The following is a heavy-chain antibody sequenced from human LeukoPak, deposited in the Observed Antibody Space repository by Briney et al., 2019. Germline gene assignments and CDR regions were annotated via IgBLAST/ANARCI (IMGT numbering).Heavy chain of an antibody. V-gene: IGHV4-4*07. CDR1: GGSISSYY. CDR3: AKRPGTHDAFDI. J-gene: IGHJ3*02. CDR2: IYTSGST. Sequence: SETLSLTCTVSGGSISSYYWSWIRQPAGKGLEWIGRIYTSGSTNYNPSLKSRVTMSVDTSKNQFTLKLSPVTAADTATYYCAKRPGTHDAFDIWGQGTMVTVSS. D-gene: IGHD1-14*01.